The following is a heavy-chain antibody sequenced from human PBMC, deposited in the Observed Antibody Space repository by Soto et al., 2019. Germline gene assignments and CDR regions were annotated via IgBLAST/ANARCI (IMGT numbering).Heavy chain of an antibody. CDR2: ISYDGSNK. V-gene: IGHV3-30-3*01. Sequence: SLRLSWAASGFNFSSYGMHWVRQAPGKGLEWVAVISYDGSNKYYADSVKGRFTISRDNSKNTLYLQMNSLRAEDTAVYYCARDPSVTHPYYFDYWGQGTLVTVSS. D-gene: IGHD4-17*01. J-gene: IGHJ4*02. CDR3: ARDPSVTHPYYFDY. CDR1: GFNFSSYG.